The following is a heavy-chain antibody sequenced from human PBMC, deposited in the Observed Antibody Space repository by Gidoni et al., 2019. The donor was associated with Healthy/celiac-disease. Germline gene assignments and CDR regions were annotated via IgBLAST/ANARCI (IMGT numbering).Heavy chain of an antibody. CDR2: ISSSGSTI. CDR1: GFTFSSYE. J-gene: IGHJ6*02. CDR3: ARETDESFDYYYGMDV. V-gene: IGHV3-48*03. Sequence: EVLLVESGGGLLQPGGSLRLPCAASGFTFSSYEMNWLRQAPGKGLEWVSYISSSGSTIYYADSVKGRFTISRDNAKNSLYMKMNSLRAEDTAVYYCARETDESFDYYYGMDVWGQGTTVTVSS.